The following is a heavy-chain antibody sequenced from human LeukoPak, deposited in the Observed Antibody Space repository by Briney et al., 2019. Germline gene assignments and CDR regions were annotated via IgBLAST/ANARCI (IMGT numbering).Heavy chain of an antibody. CDR3: ARSGLYSSPYYFDY. CDR1: GGSISSYY. D-gene: IGHD6-13*01. Sequence: SETLSLTCTVSGGSISSYYWSWIRQPPGKGLEWIGYIYYSGSTNYNPSLKSRVTISVDTSKNQFSLKLSSVTAADTAVYYCARSGLYSSPYYFDYWGQGTLVTVSP. V-gene: IGHV4-59*01. J-gene: IGHJ4*02. CDR2: IYYSGST.